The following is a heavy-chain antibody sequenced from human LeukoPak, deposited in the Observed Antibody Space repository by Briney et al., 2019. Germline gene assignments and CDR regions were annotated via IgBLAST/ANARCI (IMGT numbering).Heavy chain of an antibody. CDR3: ARANHLQRFGDNIARWFDP. J-gene: IGHJ5*02. CDR1: GGSFSGYY. CDR2: ISHRGST. D-gene: IGHD3-10*01. Sequence: SETLSLTCAVYGGSFSGYYWSWIRQPPGKGLEWIGEISHRGSTNYNPSLKSRVTISVDTSKNQFSLKLSSVTAADTAVYYCARANHLQRFGDNIARWFDPWGQGTLVTVSS. V-gene: IGHV4-34*01.